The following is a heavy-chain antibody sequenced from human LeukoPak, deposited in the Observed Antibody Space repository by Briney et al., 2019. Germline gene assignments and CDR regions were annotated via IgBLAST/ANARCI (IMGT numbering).Heavy chain of an antibody. CDR3: VRLGELSFQAYFDY. V-gene: IGHV3-21*04. CDR1: GFTFSSYS. Sequence: GGSLRLSCAASGFTFSSYSMNWVRQAPGKGLEWVSSISSSSSYIYYADSVKGRFTISRDNSKNTLYLQMNSLRAEDTAVYYCVRLGELSFQAYFDYWGQGTLVTVSS. J-gene: IGHJ4*02. CDR2: ISSSSSYI. D-gene: IGHD3-16*02.